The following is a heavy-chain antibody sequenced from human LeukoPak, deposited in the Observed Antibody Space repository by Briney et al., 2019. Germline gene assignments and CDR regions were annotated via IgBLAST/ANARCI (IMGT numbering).Heavy chain of an antibody. Sequence: GGSLRLSCAASGFTFSSYWMHWVRQAPGKGLVWVSRINRDGSSTSYADSVKGRFTISRDNAKNTLYLQMNSLRAEDTAVYYCASHSIGATVSLDYWGQGTLVTVSS. CDR2: INRDGSST. CDR1: GFTFSSYW. D-gene: IGHD4-11*01. V-gene: IGHV3-74*01. CDR3: ASHSIGATVSLDY. J-gene: IGHJ4*02.